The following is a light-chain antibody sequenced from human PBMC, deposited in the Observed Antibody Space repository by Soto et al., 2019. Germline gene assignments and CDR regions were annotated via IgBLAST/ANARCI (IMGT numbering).Light chain of an antibody. V-gene: IGLV2-14*01. J-gene: IGLJ1*01. Sequence: QSVLTQPASVSGSPGQSLTISCTGTSIDIAPYNYVSWYQQHPGKAPKLIIYEVSYRPSGISNRFSGSKSGYTASLTISGLQAGDEADYYCSSYTSSTNYVFGTGTKVTVL. CDR3: SSYTSSTNYV. CDR1: SIDIAPYNY. CDR2: EVS.